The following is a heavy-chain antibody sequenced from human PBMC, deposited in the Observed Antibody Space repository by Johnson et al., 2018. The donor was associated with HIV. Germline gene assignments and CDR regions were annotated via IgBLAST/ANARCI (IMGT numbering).Heavy chain of an antibody. D-gene: IGHD3-22*01. Sequence: VQLVESGGGLVQPGGSLRLSCAASGFTFSSYDMHWVRQATGKGLEWVSAIGTAGDTYYPGSVKGRFTISRDNSKNTLYLQMTSLRAEDTAVYYWARRLAHYYDTGGCFEIWGQGTMVTVSS. V-gene: IGHV3-13*01. CDR1: GFTFSSYD. CDR2: IGTAGDT. CDR3: ARRLAHYYDTGGCFEI. J-gene: IGHJ3*02.